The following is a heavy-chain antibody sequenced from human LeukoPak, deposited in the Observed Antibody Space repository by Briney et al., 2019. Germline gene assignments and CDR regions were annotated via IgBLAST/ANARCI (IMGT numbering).Heavy chain of an antibody. J-gene: IGHJ4*02. CDR3: ARDGGNYAFDS. CDR1: GYTFTSYY. D-gene: IGHD4-11*01. V-gene: IGHV1-46*01. Sequence: ASVKVSCKASGYTFTSYYTHWVRQAPGQGLEWMGIINPSADSTSYAQKFQGRVTLTRDTSTSTVYMELSSLRSEDTAMYYCARDGGNYAFDSWGQGTLVTVSS. CDR2: INPSADST.